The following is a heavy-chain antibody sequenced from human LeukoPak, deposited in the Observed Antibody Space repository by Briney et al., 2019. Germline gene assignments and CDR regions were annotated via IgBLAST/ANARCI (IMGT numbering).Heavy chain of an antibody. Sequence: SQTLSLTCAISGDSVSSNSAAWNCIRQSPSRGLEWLGRTYYRSKWYNEYSVSVKSRITINPDTSKNQLSLQLNSATPEDTAVYYCAREKDYIGFDYWGQGTLVTVSS. V-gene: IGHV6-1*01. CDR1: GDSVSSNSAA. CDR2: TYYRSKWYN. CDR3: AREKDYIGFDY. J-gene: IGHJ4*02. D-gene: IGHD4-11*01.